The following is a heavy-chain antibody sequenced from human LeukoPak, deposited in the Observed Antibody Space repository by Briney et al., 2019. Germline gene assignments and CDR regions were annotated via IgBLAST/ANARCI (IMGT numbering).Heavy chain of an antibody. CDR2: IYPGDSDT. CDR1: GYSFTSYW. D-gene: IGHD2-2*01. V-gene: IGHV5-51*01. Sequence: GESLKISCKGSGYSFTSYWIGWVRQMPGKGLEWMGIIYPGDSDTRYSPSFQGQVTISADKSISTAYLQWSSLKASDTAMYYCARQHIVVVPADQYAYYYYGMDVWGQGTTVTVSS. CDR3: ARQHIVVVPADQYAYYYYGMDV. J-gene: IGHJ6*02.